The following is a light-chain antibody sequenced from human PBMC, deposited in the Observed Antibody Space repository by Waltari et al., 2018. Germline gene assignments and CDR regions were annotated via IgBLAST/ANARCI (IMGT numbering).Light chain of an antibody. CDR1: SNNVGYQG. CDR2: SNN. Sequence: QAGLTQPPSMSKDLRQTATLTCTGNSNNVGYQGAAWLQQHQGHPPKLLSYSNNDRPSGISERFSASSVGNTASLTITGLQPEDEADYYCSAWDSSLSAWVFGGGTKLTVL. J-gene: IGLJ3*02. CDR3: SAWDSSLSAWV. V-gene: IGLV10-54*01.